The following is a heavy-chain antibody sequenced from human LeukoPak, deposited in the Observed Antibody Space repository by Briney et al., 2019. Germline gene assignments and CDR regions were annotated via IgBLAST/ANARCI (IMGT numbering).Heavy chain of an antibody. CDR1: GGSISSYY. Sequence: SETLSLTCTVSGGSISSYYWSWIRQPPGKGLEWIGYIYYSGSTNYNPSLKSRVTISVDTSKNQFSLKLRSVTAADTAVYYCARHLSRSAFYFDYWGQGTLVTVSS. V-gene: IGHV4-59*01. CDR2: IYYSGST. CDR3: ARHLSRSAFYFDY. J-gene: IGHJ4*02. D-gene: IGHD2-2*01.